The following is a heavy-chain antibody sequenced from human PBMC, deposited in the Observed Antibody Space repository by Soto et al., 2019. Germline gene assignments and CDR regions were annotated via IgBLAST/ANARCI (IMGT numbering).Heavy chain of an antibody. Sequence: QVQLVQSGAEVKKPGSSVKVSCKASGGTFSSYTISWVRQAPGQGLEWMGRIIPILGIANYAQKFQGRVKITADKTTSTAYMELSSLRSEDTAVYYCARSIMITFGGVIVDATGFDYWGQGTLVTVSS. CDR1: GGTFSSYT. J-gene: IGHJ4*02. D-gene: IGHD3-16*02. CDR3: ARSIMITFGGVIVDATGFDY. V-gene: IGHV1-69*02. CDR2: IIPILGIA.